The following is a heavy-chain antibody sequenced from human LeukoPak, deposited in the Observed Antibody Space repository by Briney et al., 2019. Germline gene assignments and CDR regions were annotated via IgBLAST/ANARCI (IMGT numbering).Heavy chain of an antibody. CDR2: ISSSGSTT. J-gene: IGHJ6*02. D-gene: IGHD3-22*01. V-gene: IGHV3-11*01. CDR1: GFTFSDYY. Sequence: TGGSLRLSCAASGFTFSDYYMSWIRQAPGKGLEWVSYISSSGSTTYYADSVKGRFTISRDNAKNSLYLQMNSLRAEDTAVYYCARDQLPYYYDSSGYPELYYYYYGMDVWGQGTTVTVSS. CDR3: ARDQLPYYYDSSGYPELYYYYYGMDV.